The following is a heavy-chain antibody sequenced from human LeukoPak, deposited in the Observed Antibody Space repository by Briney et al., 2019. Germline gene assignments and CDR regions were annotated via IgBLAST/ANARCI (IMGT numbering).Heavy chain of an antibody. CDR1: GYTFTSYD. Sequence: ASVKVSCKASGYTFTSYDINWVRQATGQGLEWMGWINPNSGGTNYAQKFQGWVTMTRDTSISTAYMELSRLRSDDTAVYYCARTVATILENWYFDLWGRGTLVTVSS. V-gene: IGHV1-2*04. CDR2: INPNSGGT. J-gene: IGHJ2*01. CDR3: ARTVATILENWYFDL. D-gene: IGHD5-12*01.